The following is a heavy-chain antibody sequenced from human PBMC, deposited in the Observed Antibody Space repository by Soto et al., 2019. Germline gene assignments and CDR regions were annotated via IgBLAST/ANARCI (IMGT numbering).Heavy chain of an antibody. J-gene: IGHJ5*02. Sequence: EASVKVSCKASGGTFSSYAISWVLQAPGQGLEWMGGIIPVFGTANYAQKFQGRVTITADKSTSTAYLELSSLRSEDAAVYYCARCGGYSLDWFDPWGQGTLVTVSS. CDR1: GGTFSSYA. D-gene: IGHD3-22*01. CDR2: IIPVFGTA. V-gene: IGHV1-69*06. CDR3: ARCGGYSLDWFDP.